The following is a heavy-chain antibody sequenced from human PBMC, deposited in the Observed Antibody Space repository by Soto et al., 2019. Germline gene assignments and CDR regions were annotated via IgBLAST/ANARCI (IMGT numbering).Heavy chain of an antibody. CDR3: ARDQEGYCSGGSCYYYGMDV. D-gene: IGHD2-15*01. J-gene: IGHJ6*02. CDR2: IIPILGIA. V-gene: IGHV1-69*08. CDR1: GGTFSGYT. Sequence: QVQLVQSGAEVKKPGSSVKVSCKASGGTFSGYTISGVRQAPGQGLECMGRIIPILGIANYAQKFQGRVTITADKSTSTAYMELSSLRSEDTAAYYCARDQEGYCSGGSCYYYGMDVWGQGTTVTVSS.